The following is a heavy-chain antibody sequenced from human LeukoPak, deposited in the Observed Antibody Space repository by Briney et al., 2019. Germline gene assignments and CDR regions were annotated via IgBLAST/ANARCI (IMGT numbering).Heavy chain of an antibody. V-gene: IGHV3-66*01. CDR1: GFTVSSNH. J-gene: IGHJ4*02. CDR2: FYSGGST. Sequence: PGGSLRLSCAASGFTVSSNHMSWVRQAPGKGLEWVSVFYSGGSTYYADSVKGRLTISRDNSKNTLYLQMNSLRAEDTAVYYCARLPYSSGWYLDYWGQGTLVTVSS. CDR3: ARLPYSSGWYLDY. D-gene: IGHD6-19*01.